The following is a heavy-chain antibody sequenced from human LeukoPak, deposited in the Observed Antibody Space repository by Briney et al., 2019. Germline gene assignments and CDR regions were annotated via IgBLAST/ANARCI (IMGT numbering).Heavy chain of an antibody. D-gene: IGHD5-12*01. Sequence: SETLSLTCTVSGGSISSNYWSWIRQPPGKGLEWIGYIYYSGYTNYNPSLKSRFTISVDTSNNQFSLKLSSVTAADTAVYYCARVLGGGYDSIFDYWGQGTLVTVSS. CDR1: GGSISSNY. J-gene: IGHJ4*02. CDR3: ARVLGGGYDSIFDY. V-gene: IGHV4-59*12. CDR2: IYYSGYT.